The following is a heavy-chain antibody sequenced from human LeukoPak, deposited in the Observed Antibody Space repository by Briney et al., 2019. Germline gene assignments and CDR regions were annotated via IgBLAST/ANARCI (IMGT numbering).Heavy chain of an antibody. V-gene: IGHV3-30*04. CDR3: AKGKDTAMVTPFDY. CDR1: GFTFSSYA. CDR2: ISYDGSNK. D-gene: IGHD5-18*01. J-gene: IGHJ4*02. Sequence: GGSLRLSCAASGFTFSSYAMHWVRQAPGKGLEWVAVISYDGSNKYYADSVKGRFTISRDNSKNTLYLQMNSLRAEDTAVYYCAKGKDTAMVTPFDYWGQGTLVTVSS.